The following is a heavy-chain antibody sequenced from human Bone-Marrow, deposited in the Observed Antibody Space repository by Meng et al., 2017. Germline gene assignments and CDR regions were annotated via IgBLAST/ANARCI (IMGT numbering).Heavy chain of an antibody. V-gene: IGHV3-48*04. CDR3: ATSGYDTSGYYKILDY. J-gene: IGHJ4*02. D-gene: IGHD3-22*01. CDR1: GFTFSSYA. CDR2: ISSNSGTI. Sequence: GGSLRLSCAASGFTFSSYAMSWVRQAPGKGLEWISYISSNSGTIFYADSVKGRFTISRDNAKNSLFLQMNSLRAEDTAVYYCATSGYDTSGYYKILDYWGRGTLVTVSS.